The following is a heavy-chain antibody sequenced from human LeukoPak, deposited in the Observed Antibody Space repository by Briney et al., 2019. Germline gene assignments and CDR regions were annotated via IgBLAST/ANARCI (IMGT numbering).Heavy chain of an antibody. CDR3: ASLYSSGYYYYYYGMDV. J-gene: IGHJ6*02. CDR1: GFTFSSYW. D-gene: IGHD3-22*01. Sequence: GGSLRLSCAASGFTFSSYWMSWVRQAPRKGLEWVANIKQDGSEKYYVDSVKGRFTISRDNAKNSLYLQMNSLRAEDTAVYYCASLYSSGYYYYYYGMDVWGQGTTVTVSS. CDR2: IKQDGSEK. V-gene: IGHV3-7*01.